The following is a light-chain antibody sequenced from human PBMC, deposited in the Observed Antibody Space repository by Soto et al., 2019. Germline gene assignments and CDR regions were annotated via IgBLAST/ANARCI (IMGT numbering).Light chain of an antibody. V-gene: IGLV1-47*01. Sequence: QSVLTQPPSASGTPGQRVTISCSGSSSNIGSNYVYWYQQLPGTAPKLLIYRNNQRPSGVPDRFSGSKYGTSASLAISGLRYEDESDYYCAAWADSLSGWVSGGGPKLTGL. CDR2: RNN. CDR1: SSNIGSNY. J-gene: IGLJ3*02. CDR3: AAWADSLSGWV.